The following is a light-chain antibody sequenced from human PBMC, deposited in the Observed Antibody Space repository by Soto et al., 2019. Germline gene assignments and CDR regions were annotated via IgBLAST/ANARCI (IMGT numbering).Light chain of an antibody. J-gene: IGKJ3*01. V-gene: IGKV1-9*01. CDR1: QSISSY. CDR2: AAS. CDR3: QQLNSYPLT. Sequence: DIQMTQSPSTLSGSVGDRVTITCRASQSISSYLNWYQQKPGKAPKLLIYAASSLQSGVPSRFSGSGSGTQFTLTISSLQPEDFATYYCQQLNSYPLTFGPGTKVDIK.